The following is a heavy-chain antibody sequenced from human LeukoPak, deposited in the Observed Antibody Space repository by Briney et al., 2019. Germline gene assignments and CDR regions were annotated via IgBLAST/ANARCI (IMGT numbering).Heavy chain of an antibody. V-gene: IGHV4-59*01. CDR2: ISYSGST. CDR1: GGSISSYY. CDR3: ARYIGGVTASHFYFDY. J-gene: IGHJ4*02. Sequence: PSETLSLTCTVSGGSISSYYWSWIRQPPGKGLEWSGYISYSGSTNYNPSLKSRVTISVDTSKNQFSLKLSSVTAADTAVYYCARYIGGVTASHFYFDYWGQGTLVTVSS. D-gene: IGHD2-15*01.